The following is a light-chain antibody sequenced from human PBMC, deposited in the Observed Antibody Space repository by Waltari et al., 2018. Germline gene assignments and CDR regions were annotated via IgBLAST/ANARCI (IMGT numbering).Light chain of an antibody. V-gene: IGLV2-14*03. CDR3: CSYTTSSTWV. Sequence: QSALTQSAFVSGSPGQTITITCTGTGSDIRGYNFFSWYQHYPGKAPKLIIFDVTKRPSGVSNRFSGSKSGNTASLTISGLQAEDEADYYCCSYTTSSTWVFGGGTKLTV. CDR1: GSDIRGYNF. CDR2: DVT. J-gene: IGLJ3*02.